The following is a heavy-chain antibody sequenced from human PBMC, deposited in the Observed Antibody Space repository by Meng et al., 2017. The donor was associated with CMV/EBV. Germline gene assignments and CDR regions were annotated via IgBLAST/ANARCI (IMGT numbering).Heavy chain of an antibody. CDR3: AKTSVDYFDY. CDR2: ISYDGSNK. CDR1: GFTFSSYA. Sequence: GESLKISCAASGFTFSSYAMHWVRQAPGKGLEWVAVISYDGSNKYYADSVKGRFTISRDNSKNTLYLQMNSLRAEDTAVYYCAKTSVDYFDYWGQGTLVTVSS. V-gene: IGHV3-30*04. D-gene: IGHD5/OR15-5a*01. J-gene: IGHJ4*02.